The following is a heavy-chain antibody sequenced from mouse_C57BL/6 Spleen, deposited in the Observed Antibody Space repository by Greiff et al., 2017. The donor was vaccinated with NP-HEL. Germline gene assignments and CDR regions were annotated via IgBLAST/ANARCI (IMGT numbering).Heavy chain of an antibody. CDR1: GFTFSSYA. J-gene: IGHJ4*01. CDR3: TRDRDYYGSSYWAMDY. V-gene: IGHV5-9-1*02. Sequence: EVQGVESGEGLVKPGGSLKLSCAASGFTFSSYAMSWVRQTPEKRLEWVAYISSGGDYIYYADTVKGRFTISRDNARNTLYLQMSSLKSEDTAMYYCTRDRDYYGSSYWAMDYWGQGTSVTVSS. D-gene: IGHD1-1*01. CDR2: ISSGGDYI.